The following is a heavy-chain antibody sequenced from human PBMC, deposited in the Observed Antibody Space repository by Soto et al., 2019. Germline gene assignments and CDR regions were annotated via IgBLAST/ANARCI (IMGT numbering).Heavy chain of an antibody. D-gene: IGHD2-15*01. CDR1: GFTFNNYW. CDR3: TRDHQSTLDCYFDY. CDR2: MNQDGTIK. Sequence: GGSLRLSCAASGFTFNNYWLSWVRQAPGQGLEWVANMNQDGTIKYYVDSVKGRFTISRGNAENSLFLQMNSLRAEDTAVYYCTRDHQSTLDCYFDYWGQGALVTVSS. V-gene: IGHV3-7*01. J-gene: IGHJ4*02.